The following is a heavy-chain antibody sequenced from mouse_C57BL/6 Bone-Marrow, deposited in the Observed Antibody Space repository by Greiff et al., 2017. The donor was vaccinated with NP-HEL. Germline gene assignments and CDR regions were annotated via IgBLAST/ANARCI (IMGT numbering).Heavy chain of an antibody. J-gene: IGHJ1*03. D-gene: IGHD1-1*01. CDR1: GFSLTNYG. CDR3: AKGDYYGSGRTVDFDV. CDR2: IWGDGGT. V-gene: IGHV2-3*01. Sequence: QVQLKESGPGLVAPAQSLSITCTASGFSLTNYGVSWVRQPPGKGLEWLGVIWGDGGTNYYSAPISRLSTSKENPKSQVFLKLSSLQTDDTAAYYCAKGDYYGSGRTVDFDVWGTGTTVTVSS.